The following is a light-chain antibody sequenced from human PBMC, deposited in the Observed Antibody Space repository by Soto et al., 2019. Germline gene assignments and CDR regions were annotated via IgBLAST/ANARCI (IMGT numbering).Light chain of an antibody. V-gene: IGLV1-44*01. CDR1: SSNIGSNT. CDR2: SDN. Sequence: QSVLTQPPSASGTPGQRVTISCSGSSSNIGSNTVNWYQQLPGTAPKLLIYSDNHWPSGVPDRFSGSKSGTSASLAISGLQSEDEADYYSAAWDDSLSGVVFGGGTKLTVL. J-gene: IGLJ2*01. CDR3: AAWDDSLSGVV.